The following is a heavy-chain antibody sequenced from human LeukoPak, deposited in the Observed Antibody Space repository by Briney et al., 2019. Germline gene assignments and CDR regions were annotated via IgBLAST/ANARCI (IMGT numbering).Heavy chain of an antibody. V-gene: IGHV3-21*01. CDR2: VSFSSTYI. CDR1: GFRFTDYT. J-gene: IGHJ4*02. CDR3: ARQRLGYYLDS. D-gene: IGHD5-24*01. Sequence: GGSLRLSCAASGFRFTDYTMNWVRQAPGKGLEWVSSVSFSSTYIYYADSVKGRFTVSRDNAKNSLYLQMNSLGDGDTAVYYCARQRLGYYLDSWGQGTLVTVSS.